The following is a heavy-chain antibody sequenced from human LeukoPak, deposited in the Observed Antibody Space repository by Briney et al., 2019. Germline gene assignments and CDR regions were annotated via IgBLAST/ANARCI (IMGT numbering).Heavy chain of an antibody. CDR3: ARVQWSRYYDSSGNIGAPSGMDV. V-gene: IGHV3-33*08. Sequence: GGSLRLSCAVSGFTFSSYSMNWVRQAPGKGLEWVAVIWYDGSNKYYADSVKGRFTISRDNAKNSLYLQMNSLRAEDTAVYYCARVQWSRYYDSSGNIGAPSGMDVWGQGTTVTVSS. CDR1: GFTFSSYS. CDR2: IWYDGSNK. J-gene: IGHJ6*02. D-gene: IGHD3-22*01.